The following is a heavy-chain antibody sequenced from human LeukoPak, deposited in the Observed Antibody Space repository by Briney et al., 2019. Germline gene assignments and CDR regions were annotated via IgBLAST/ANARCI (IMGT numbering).Heavy chain of an antibody. CDR3: ARDGAQTSGSPRMRGYRHYYYGMDV. CDR2: ISGSGGST. V-gene: IGHV3-23*01. Sequence: GGSLRLSCAASGFTFSSYAMSWVRQAPGKGLEWVSAISGSGGSTYYADSVKGRFTISRDNAKNSLYLQMNSLRAEDTAVYYCARDGAQTSGSPRMRGYRHYYYGMDVWGQGTTVTVSS. D-gene: IGHD5-18*01. J-gene: IGHJ6*02. CDR1: GFTFSSYA.